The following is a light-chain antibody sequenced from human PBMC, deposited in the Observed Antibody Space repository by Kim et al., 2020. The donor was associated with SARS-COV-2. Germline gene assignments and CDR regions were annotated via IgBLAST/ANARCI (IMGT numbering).Light chain of an antibody. Sequence: EIVMTQSPATLSVSPGEKITLSCRASQSIGTNLAWYQQKVGQAPRLLIYGASTRASGIPARFSGSGSGTEFTLSINSLQSEDFAVYYCQQYNKWPPYTFGQGTKLEIK. CDR1: QSIGTN. CDR2: GAS. CDR3: QQYNKWPPYT. V-gene: IGKV3-15*01. J-gene: IGKJ2*01.